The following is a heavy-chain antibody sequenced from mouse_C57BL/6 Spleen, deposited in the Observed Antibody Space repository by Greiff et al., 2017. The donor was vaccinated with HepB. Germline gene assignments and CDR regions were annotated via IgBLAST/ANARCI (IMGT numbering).Heavy chain of an antibody. Sequence: EVQLVESGPELVKPGASVKISCKASGYSFTGYYMNWVKQSPEKSLEWIGEINPSTGGTTYNQKFKAKATLTVDKSSSTAYMQLKSLTSEDSAVYYCARVGFFDYWGQGTTLTVSS. D-gene: IGHD4-1*01. CDR2: INPSTGGT. CDR3: ARVGFFDY. CDR1: GYSFTGYY. J-gene: IGHJ2*01. V-gene: IGHV1-42*01.